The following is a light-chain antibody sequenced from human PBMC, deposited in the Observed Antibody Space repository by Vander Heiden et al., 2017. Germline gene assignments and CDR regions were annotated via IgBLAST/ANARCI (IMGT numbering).Light chain of an antibody. Sequence: EIVMTQSPATLSVSPGERDTLSCRSSQRVNSNLAWYQQKPGQPPRLLIYGASTRATGIPVRFSGSGSGTEFTLTISSLQSEDFAVYYCQQYNDWPPYTFGQGTKLEI. V-gene: IGKV3-15*01. CDR3: QQYNDWPPYT. CDR1: QRVNSN. J-gene: IGKJ2*01. CDR2: GAS.